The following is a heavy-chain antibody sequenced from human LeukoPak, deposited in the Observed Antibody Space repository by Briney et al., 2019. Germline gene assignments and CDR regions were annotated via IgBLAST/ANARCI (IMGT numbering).Heavy chain of an antibody. Sequence: PSETLSLTCTVSGGSISSSSYYWGWIRQPPGKGLEWIGSIYYSGSTYYNPSLKSRVTISVDTSKNQFSLKLSSVTAADTAVYYCGWWYDYYYGMDVWGQGTTVTVSS. CDR3: GWWYDYYYGMDV. D-gene: IGHD2-15*01. J-gene: IGHJ6*02. CDR1: GGSISSSSYY. CDR2: IYYSGST. V-gene: IGHV4-39*01.